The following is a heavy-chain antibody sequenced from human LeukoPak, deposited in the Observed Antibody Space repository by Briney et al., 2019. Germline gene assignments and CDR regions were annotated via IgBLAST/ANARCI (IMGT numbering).Heavy chain of an antibody. CDR2: ISTSGSS. J-gene: IGHJ3*01. CDR3: ARDRAVVNAFRGVFDL. V-gene: IGHV4-4*07. D-gene: IGHD2-21*01. CDR1: GGSISNYY. Sequence: PSETLSLTCTVSGGSISNYYWTWIRQPAGKGLEWIGRISTSGSSHYNPSLKSRVSMSVDTPKNQFSLKLSSVTAADTAVYYCARDRAVVNAFRGVFDLWGHGTMVTVSS.